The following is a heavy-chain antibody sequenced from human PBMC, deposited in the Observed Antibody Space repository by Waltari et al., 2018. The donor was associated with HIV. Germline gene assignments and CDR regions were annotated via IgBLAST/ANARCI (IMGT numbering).Heavy chain of an antibody. V-gene: IGHV3-23*01. CDR2: IIQTGRNT. Sequence: LLESGGGLVQPGGSLRLSCAASGFTFSGYVLTWVRQGPGGGLEWISGIIQTGRNTFYSDSVKGRFTISRDNAKNTVYLQMNDLRVEDTAIYFCAKTNFGELLYYLDTWGQGALVTVTS. D-gene: IGHD3-16*01. J-gene: IGHJ4*01. CDR3: AKTNFGELLYYLDT. CDR1: GFTFSGYV.